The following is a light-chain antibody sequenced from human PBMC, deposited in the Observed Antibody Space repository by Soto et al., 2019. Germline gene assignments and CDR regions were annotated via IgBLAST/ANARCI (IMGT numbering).Light chain of an antibody. Sequence: QSALTQPASVSGSPGQSITISCTGTSSDVGAYNYVSWYQQHPGKAPKLIIYEVSNRPSGVSNRFSGSKSGNTASLTISGLQAEDEADYYCSSYTSIVTLVFGGGTQLT. CDR3: SSYTSIVTLV. CDR2: EVS. J-gene: IGLJ2*01. V-gene: IGLV2-14*01. CDR1: SSDVGAYNY.